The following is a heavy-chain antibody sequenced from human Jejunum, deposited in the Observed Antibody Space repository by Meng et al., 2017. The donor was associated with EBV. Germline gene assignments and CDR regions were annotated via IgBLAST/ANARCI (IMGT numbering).Heavy chain of an antibody. CDR3: ARAGGDYEDY. CDR2: TVPIFGTT. D-gene: IGHD4-17*01. J-gene: IGHJ4*02. Sequence: QEQLVQSGAEVKKPGSSVNVSCKASGDRFGTYSVSWVRQAPGQGLEWMGNTVPIFGTTSYAQKFQGRVTITADESTRTAFMELRNLRSEDSAMYYCARAGGDYEDYWGQGTLVTVSS. CDR1: GDRFGTYS. V-gene: IGHV1-69*15.